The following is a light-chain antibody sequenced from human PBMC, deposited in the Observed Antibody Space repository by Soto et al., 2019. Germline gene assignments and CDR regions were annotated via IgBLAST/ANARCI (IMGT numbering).Light chain of an antibody. CDR2: GAS. Sequence: EIIMTQAPATLSVSAGERPILSCRASQSVSINLAWYQQKPGQAPRLLIYGASTRATGIPARFSGSGSGTEFTLTISSLQSEDFAVYYCQQYNNWPQTFGQGTKVDIK. V-gene: IGKV3-15*01. J-gene: IGKJ1*01. CDR3: QQYNNWPQT. CDR1: QSVSIN.